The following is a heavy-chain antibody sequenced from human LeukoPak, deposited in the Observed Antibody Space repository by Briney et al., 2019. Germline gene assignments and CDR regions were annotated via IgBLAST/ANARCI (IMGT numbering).Heavy chain of an antibody. Sequence: GGSLRLSCAASGFTFSSYTMNWVRQAPGKGLEWVSSIGSGSSYIYYADSVKGRFSISRDNAKNSLYLQLSSLRVEDTAVYYCARDCGGDCYYDYWGQGTLVTVSS. CDR3: ARDCGGDCYYDY. CDR1: GFTFSSYT. J-gene: IGHJ4*02. D-gene: IGHD2-21*01. V-gene: IGHV3-21*01. CDR2: IGSGSSYI.